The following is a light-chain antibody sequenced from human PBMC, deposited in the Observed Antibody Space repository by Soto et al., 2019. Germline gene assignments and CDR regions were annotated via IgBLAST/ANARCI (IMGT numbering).Light chain of an antibody. V-gene: IGLV2-8*01. J-gene: IGLJ3*02. CDR2: GVT. CDR1: GSDIGAYNF. CDR3: YSYAGRNVWV. Sequence: QSALAQPPSASGSPGQSVTISCTGSGSDIGAYNFVSWYQQHPGKAPKLMIFGVTERPSGVPDRFSGSKSGNTASLTVSGLQADDVAIYYCYSYAGRNVWVFGGGTKLTVL.